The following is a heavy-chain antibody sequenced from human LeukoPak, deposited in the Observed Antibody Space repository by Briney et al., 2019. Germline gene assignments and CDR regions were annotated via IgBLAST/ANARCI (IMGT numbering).Heavy chain of an antibody. J-gene: IGHJ3*02. CDR2: MNPNSGNT. D-gene: IGHD3-22*01. CDR1: GYTFTSYD. Sequence: ASVKASCKASGYTFTSYDINWVRQATGQGLEWMGWMNPNSGNTGYAQKFQGRVTITRNISISTAYMELSSLRSEDTAVYYCARGYRSQAYYYDTSGYLSVFDIWGQGTMVTVSS. V-gene: IGHV1-8*03. CDR3: ARGYRSQAYYYDTSGYLSVFDI.